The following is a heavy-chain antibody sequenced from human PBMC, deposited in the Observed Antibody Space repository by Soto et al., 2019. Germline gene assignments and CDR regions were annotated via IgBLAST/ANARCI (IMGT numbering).Heavy chain of an antibody. D-gene: IGHD2-2*01. V-gene: IGHV4-39*01. CDR3: ARLGGYCSSTNCHGYYGMDV. CDR1: GGSISSGPYS. Sequence: SETLSLTCTVSGGSISSGPYSWGWIRQPPGEGLEWIGTFHYSESTYYNPSLESRVTISVDTSKNQFSLKVSSVTVADTAVYYCARLGGYCSSTNCHGYYGMDVWGQGTTVT. J-gene: IGHJ6*02. CDR2: FHYSEST.